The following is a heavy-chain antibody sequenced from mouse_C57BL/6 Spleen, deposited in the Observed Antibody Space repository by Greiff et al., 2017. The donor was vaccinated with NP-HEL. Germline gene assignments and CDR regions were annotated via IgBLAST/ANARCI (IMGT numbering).Heavy chain of an antibody. J-gene: IGHJ3*01. CDR2: IYPGDGDT. CDR3: ARERLRLFAY. V-gene: IGHV1-82*01. D-gene: IGHD1-2*01. CDR1: GYAFSSSW. Sequence: QVQLQQSGPELVKPGASVKISCKASGYAFSSSWMNWVKQRPGKGLEWIGRIYPGDGDTNYNGKFKGKATLTADKSSSTAYMQLSSLTSEDSAVYFCARERLRLFAYWGQGTLVTVSA.